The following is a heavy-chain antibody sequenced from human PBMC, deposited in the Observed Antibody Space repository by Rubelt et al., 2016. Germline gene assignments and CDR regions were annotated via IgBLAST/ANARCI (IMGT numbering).Heavy chain of an antibody. CDR2: INHGGST. Sequence: QMQLQQWGAGLLKPSEALSLTCVVNGGSFSGYYWSWIRQPPGRGLEWIGEINHGGSTNYNPSLKSRDTISVDASQNHFSLKLSSVTAADTAVYYCARGHPSRRHMDVWGKGTTVTVSS. CDR3: ARGHPSRRHMDV. CDR1: GGSFSGYY. V-gene: IGHV4-34*01. J-gene: IGHJ6*03.